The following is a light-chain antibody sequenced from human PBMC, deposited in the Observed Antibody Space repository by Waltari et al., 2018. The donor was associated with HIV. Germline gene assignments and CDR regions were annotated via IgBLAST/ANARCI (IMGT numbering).Light chain of an antibody. J-gene: IGLJ2*01. CDR2: QNK. CDR1: NLGDTY. Sequence: SYELTQPPPMSVSPGQSASITCSGDNLGDTYVCWYQQKPGQSPVLVIYQNKKRPSGIPERFSGSNSGNTGTLTISGTQAVDEADYYCQAWDSSTRGLFGGGTKLTVL. V-gene: IGLV3-1*01. CDR3: QAWDSSTRGL.